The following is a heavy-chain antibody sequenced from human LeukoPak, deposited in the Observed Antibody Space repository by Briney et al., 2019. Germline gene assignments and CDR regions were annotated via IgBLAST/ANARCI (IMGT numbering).Heavy chain of an antibody. CDR2: ISGSGGST. J-gene: IGHJ4*01. CDR1: GSTFSSYA. Sequence: PGESLRLSCAASGSTFSSYAMTWVRQAPGKGLQRVSAISGSGGSTYYADSVKGRFTISRDNSKNTLYLQMNSLKAEDTGVYSAAPSHYDSSGYLIDCSTHATLVSV. CDR3: APSHYDSSGYLIDC. D-gene: IGHD3-22*01. V-gene: IGHV3-23*01.